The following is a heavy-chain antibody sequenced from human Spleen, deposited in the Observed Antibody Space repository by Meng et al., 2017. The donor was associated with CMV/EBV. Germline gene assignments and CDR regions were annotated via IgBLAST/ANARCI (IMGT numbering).Heavy chain of an antibody. CDR2: FSGSGGST. Sequence: GESLKISCAASGFTFSSYAMSWVRQAPGKGLEWVSTFSGSGGSTYYADSVKGRFIISGDSSKNTVFLQMNSLRAEDTAVYYCAKEPRSWYGGDGFDVWGHGTMVTVSS. CDR1: GFTFSSYA. V-gene: IGHV3-23*01. J-gene: IGHJ3*01. D-gene: IGHD6-13*01. CDR3: AKEPRSWYGGDGFDV.